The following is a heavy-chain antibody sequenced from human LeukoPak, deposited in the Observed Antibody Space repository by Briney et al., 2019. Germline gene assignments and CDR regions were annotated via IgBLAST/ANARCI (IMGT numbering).Heavy chain of an antibody. V-gene: IGHV1-18*01. D-gene: IGHD1-1*01. CDR3: ARGGSADHQEQLGPPGYYHYMDV. Sequence: ASVKVSCKASGYSFTAYGMGWLRQAPGQGLEWMGWISGHTGTAIYAQNLQGRVTLTADTFTSTVYMEMRSLRSDDTAVYYCARGGSADHQEQLGPPGYYHYMDVWGTGTTVTVSS. CDR2: ISGHTGTA. J-gene: IGHJ6*03. CDR1: GYSFTAYG.